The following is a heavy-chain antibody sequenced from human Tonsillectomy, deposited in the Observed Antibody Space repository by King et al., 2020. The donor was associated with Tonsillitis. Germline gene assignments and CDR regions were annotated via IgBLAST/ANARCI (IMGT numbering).Heavy chain of an antibody. J-gene: IGHJ6*02. D-gene: IGHD4-17*01. Sequence: VQLVESGGGVVQPGRSLRVSCAGSGFTFSSYAMHWVRQAPGKGLEWVAFISYDGSNKYYADSVRGRFTISRDNSKTTLYMQMNSLRAADTAVYYCERRDGALEYYYYGMDVWGQGTMVTVSS. CDR3: ERRDGALEYYYYGMDV. V-gene: IGHV3-30-3*01. CDR1: GFTFSSYA. CDR2: ISYDGSNK.